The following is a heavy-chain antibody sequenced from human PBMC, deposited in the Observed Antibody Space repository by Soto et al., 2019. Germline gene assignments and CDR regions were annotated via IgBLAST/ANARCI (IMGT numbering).Heavy chain of an antibody. CDR1: GGPVSSGSYY. D-gene: IGHD3-22*01. CDR2: IYYSGST. J-gene: IGHJ4*02. Sequence: PSETLSLTCTVSGGPVSSGSYYWSWIRQPPGKGLEWIGYIYYSGSTNYNPSLKSRVTISVDTSKNQFSLKLSSVTAADTAVYYCARALYYYDSSGYYAPNYFDYWGQGTLVTVSS. CDR3: ARALYYYDSSGYYAPNYFDY. V-gene: IGHV4-61*01.